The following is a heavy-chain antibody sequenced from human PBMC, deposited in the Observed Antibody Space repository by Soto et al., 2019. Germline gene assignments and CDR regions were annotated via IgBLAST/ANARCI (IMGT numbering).Heavy chain of an antibody. CDR1: GFTFSSHA. Sequence: EVQLLESGGGLVQPGGSPRLSCAASGFTFSSHAMSWVRQAPGRGLEWVSVTSGRGDSTYYADSVKGRFTISRDNSKNTLYLEMNSLRAEDTAIYYCAKELSTSRLAEDLDYWGQGTLVTVSS. V-gene: IGHV3-23*01. D-gene: IGHD2-2*01. CDR2: TSGRGDST. CDR3: AKELSTSRLAEDLDY. J-gene: IGHJ4*02.